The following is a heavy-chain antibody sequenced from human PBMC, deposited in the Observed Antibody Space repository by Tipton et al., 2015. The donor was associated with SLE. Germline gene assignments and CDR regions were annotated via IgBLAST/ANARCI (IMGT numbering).Heavy chain of an antibody. CDR3: ATDFLDYGGNSVALS. V-gene: IGHV4-38-2*02. D-gene: IGHD4-23*01. J-gene: IGHJ5*02. CDR1: RYSISSGYY. Sequence: TLSLTCIVSRYSISSGYYWGWMRQAPGKELEWIGSFYHSANTYYNPSLTSRVTISADTSKNQFSLKLSSVTAADAAVYYCATDFLDYGGNSVALSWGQGTLVTVSS. CDR2: FYHSANT.